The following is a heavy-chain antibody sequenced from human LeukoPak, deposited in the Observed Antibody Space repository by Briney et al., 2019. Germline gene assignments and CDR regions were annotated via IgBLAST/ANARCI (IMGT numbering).Heavy chain of an antibody. CDR1: GGSLSSYY. CDR3: AKQSEYSYGYEFDY. D-gene: IGHD5-18*01. V-gene: IGHV4-59*08. Sequence: SETLSLTCTVSGGSLSSYYWSWIRQPPGKGLEWIGYIYYTGSTNYNPSLKSRVTISVDTSKNQFSLKLSSVTAADTAVYYCAKQSEYSYGYEFDYWGQGTLVTVSS. J-gene: IGHJ4*02. CDR2: IYYTGST.